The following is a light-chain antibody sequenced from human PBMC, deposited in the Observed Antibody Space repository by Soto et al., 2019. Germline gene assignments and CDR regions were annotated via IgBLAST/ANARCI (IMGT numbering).Light chain of an antibody. CDR2: AAS. CDR1: QGIRRD. J-gene: IGKJ2*01. CDR3: LQDYNYPRT. V-gene: IGKV1-6*01. Sequence: GDRVTITCRASQGIRRDLGWYQQKPGRAPKLLIYAASILQSGVPSRFSGSGSGTDFTLTISSLQPEDFATYYCLQDYNYPRTFGQGTNLEIK.